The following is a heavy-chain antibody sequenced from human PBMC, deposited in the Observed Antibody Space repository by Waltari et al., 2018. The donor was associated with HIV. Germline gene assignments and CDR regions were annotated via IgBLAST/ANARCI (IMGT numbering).Heavy chain of an antibody. J-gene: IGHJ3*02. Sequence: QVQLQQWGAGLLKPSETLSLTCAVYGGSFSGYYWSWIHQPPGKGLEWIGEINHSGRTNYNPSLKSRVTISVDTSKNQFSLKLSSVTAADTAVYYCARGPGAARRSPLALHAFDIWGQGTMVTVSS. CDR2: INHSGRT. V-gene: IGHV4-34*01. D-gene: IGHD6-6*01. CDR1: GGSFSGYY. CDR3: ARGPGAARRSPLALHAFDI.